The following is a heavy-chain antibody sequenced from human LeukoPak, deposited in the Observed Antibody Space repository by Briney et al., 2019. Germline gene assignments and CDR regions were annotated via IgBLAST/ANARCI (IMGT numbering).Heavy chain of an antibody. D-gene: IGHD6-19*01. Sequence: NPPETLSLTCTISGASISSSNWWTWVRQPPGEALEWIGEIYHAGSTKYNPSLRSRLTISVDKSKNSFSLSLTSVTAADTAFYYCARSAAVTGQFDFWGQGTLVTVSS. CDR1: GASISSSNW. J-gene: IGHJ4*02. V-gene: IGHV4-4*03. CDR3: ARSAAVTGQFDF. CDR2: IYHAGST.